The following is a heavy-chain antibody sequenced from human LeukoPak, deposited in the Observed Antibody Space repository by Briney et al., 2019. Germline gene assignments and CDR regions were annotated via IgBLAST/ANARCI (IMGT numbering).Heavy chain of an antibody. V-gene: IGHV1-69*13. J-gene: IGHJ2*01. CDR2: TIPIFGTA. CDR1: GGTFSSYA. Sequence: SVKVSCKASGGTFSSYAISWVRQAPGQGLEWMGGTIPIFGTANYAQKFQGRVTITADESTSTAYMELSSLRSEDTAVYYCAREPPVAAAGYWYFDLWGRGTLVTVSS. CDR3: AREPPVAAAGYWYFDL. D-gene: IGHD6-13*01.